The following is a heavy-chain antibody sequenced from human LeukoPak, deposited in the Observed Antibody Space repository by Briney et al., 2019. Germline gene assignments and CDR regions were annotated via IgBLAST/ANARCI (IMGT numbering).Heavy chain of an antibody. D-gene: IGHD3-9*01. J-gene: IGHJ6*02. CDR1: GYSVTGYY. V-gene: IGHV1-2*02. CDR3: ALVYYDILTGNYYYYYGMGV. CDR2: INPNNGGT. Sequence: ASVKVSCKASGYSVTGYYIHWVRQAPGQGLEWMAWINPNNGGTNYAQNFQGRVTMTRDTSISTAYMELSRLSSDDTAVYYCALVYYDILTGNYYYYYGMGVWGQGTTVTVSS.